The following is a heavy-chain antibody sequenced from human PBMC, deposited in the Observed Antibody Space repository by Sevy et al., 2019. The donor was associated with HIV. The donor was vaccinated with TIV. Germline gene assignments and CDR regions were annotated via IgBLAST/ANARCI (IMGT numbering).Heavy chain of an antibody. CDR1: GDSVSSDTTA. Sequence: SQTLSLTCAISGDSVSSDTTAWNWVRQSPSRGLEWLGRTYYRSKWFHEYAVSVRSRLAINPDTSKIQLSLRLNSVTPDDTAVYYCVRQLDDIPEACDSWSQGTLVTVSS. CDR2: TYYRSKWFH. D-gene: IGHD2-21*01. J-gene: IGHJ5*01. V-gene: IGHV6-1*01. CDR3: VRQLDDIPEACDS.